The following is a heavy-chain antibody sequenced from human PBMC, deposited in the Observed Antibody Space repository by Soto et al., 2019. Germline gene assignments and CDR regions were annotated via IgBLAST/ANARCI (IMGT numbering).Heavy chain of an antibody. CDR1: GFTFSGSA. CDR3: TRQRVSPRYYYYGMDV. J-gene: IGHJ6*02. V-gene: IGHV3-73*02. Sequence: EVQLVESGGGLVQPGGSLKLSCAASGFTFSGSAMHWVRQASGKGLEWVGRIRSKANSYATAYAASVKGRFTISRDDSKNTAYLQMNSLNTEDTAVYYCTRQRVSPRYYYYGMDVWGQGTTVTVSS. CDR2: IRSKANSYAT.